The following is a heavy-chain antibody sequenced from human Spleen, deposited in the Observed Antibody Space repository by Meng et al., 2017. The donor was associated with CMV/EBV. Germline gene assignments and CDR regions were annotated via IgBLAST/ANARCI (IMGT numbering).Heavy chain of an antibody. V-gene: IGHV3-7*03. Sequence: GESLKISCEASGFTFRNYWMSWVRQAPGKGLEWVANIKQDESETYYVDSVKGRFTISRDNSKNTLYLQMNSLRAEDTAVYYCAKPTSPLYYYHGMDVWGQGTTVTVSS. CDR2: IKQDESET. CDR1: GFTFRNYW. CDR3: AKPTSPLYYYHGMDV. D-gene: IGHD3-16*01. J-gene: IGHJ6*02.